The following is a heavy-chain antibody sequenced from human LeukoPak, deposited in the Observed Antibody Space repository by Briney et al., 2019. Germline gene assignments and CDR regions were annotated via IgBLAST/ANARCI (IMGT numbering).Heavy chain of an antibody. CDR1: GGSISSSSYC. D-gene: IGHD5-12*01. J-gene: IGHJ5*02. CDR3: ARYLSGNGGGWFDP. Sequence: SETLSLTCTVSGGSISSSSYCWGWIRQPPGKGLEWIGSIYYSGSTYYNPSLKSRVTISIDTSKNQFSLKLSSVTAADTAVYYCARYLSGNGGGWFDPWGQGTLVTVSS. CDR2: IYYSGST. V-gene: IGHV4-39*07.